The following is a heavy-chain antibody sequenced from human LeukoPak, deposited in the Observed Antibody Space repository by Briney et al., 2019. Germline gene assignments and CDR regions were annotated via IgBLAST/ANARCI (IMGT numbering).Heavy chain of an antibody. Sequence: SETLSLTCPVSGGSISSYYWSWIGQPAGKGLEWIGRIYTSGSTNYNPSLKSRVTMSVDTSKNQFSLKLSSVTAADTAVYYCASLKPVAERFYYSNSWGQGTLVTVSS. V-gene: IGHV4-4*07. J-gene: IGHJ4*02. D-gene: IGHD6-19*01. CDR2: IYTSGST. CDR3: ASLKPVAERFYYSNS. CDR1: GGSISSYY.